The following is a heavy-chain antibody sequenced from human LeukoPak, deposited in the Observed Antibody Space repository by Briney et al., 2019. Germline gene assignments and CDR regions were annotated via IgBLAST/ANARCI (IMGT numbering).Heavy chain of an antibody. CDR2: IYYSGST. D-gene: IGHD6-19*01. Sequence: SETLSLTCTVSGGSISSYYWSWIRQPPGKGLEWIGYIYYSGSTNYNPSLKSRVTISVDTSKNQFSLKLSSVTAADTAVYYCAREVAGRLNWFDPRGQGTLVTVSS. V-gene: IGHV4-59*01. CDR1: GGSISSYY. J-gene: IGHJ5*02. CDR3: AREVAGRLNWFDP.